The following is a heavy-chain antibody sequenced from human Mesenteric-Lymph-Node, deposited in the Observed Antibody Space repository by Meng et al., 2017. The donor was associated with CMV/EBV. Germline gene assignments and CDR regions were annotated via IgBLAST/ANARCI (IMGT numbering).Heavy chain of an antibody. V-gene: IGHV3-15*01. CDR1: GFTSSTAW. CDR3: PRGDCSSTSCYFNGYYYGMDV. J-gene: IGHJ6*02. CDR2: IKSSTDGGTT. Sequence: GGSLRLSCAASGFTSSTAWMSWVRQAPGKGLEWVGRIKSSTDGGTTDYAAAVKGRFTISRDDSKNTLYLQMNSLRAEDTAVYYCPRGDCSSTSCYFNGYYYGMDVWGQGTTVTVSS. D-gene: IGHD2-2*01.